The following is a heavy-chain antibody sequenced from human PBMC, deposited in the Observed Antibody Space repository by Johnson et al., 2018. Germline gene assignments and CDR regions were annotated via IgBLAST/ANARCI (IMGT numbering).Heavy chain of an antibody. V-gene: IGHV3-30*03. CDR3: ARGGAWGAYGMDV. CDR2: ISYDGSNK. CDR1: GFTFSSYG. Sequence: QVQLVQSGGGLVQPGGSLRLSCAASGFTFSSYGMHWVRQAPGKGLEWVAVISYDGSNKYYADSVKGRFTISRDNSKNTLYLQMNSLRAEDTAVYYCARGGAWGAYGMDVWGQGTTVTVSS. J-gene: IGHJ6*02. D-gene: IGHD3-16*01.